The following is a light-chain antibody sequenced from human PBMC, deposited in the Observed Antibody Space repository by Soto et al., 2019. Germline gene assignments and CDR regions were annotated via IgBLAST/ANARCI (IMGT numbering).Light chain of an antibody. CDR1: QSVSSN. CDR2: GAS. V-gene: IGKV3-15*01. CDR3: QQYNNWPRT. J-gene: IGKJ2*02. Sequence: EIVMTQSPATLSVSPGERATLSCRASQSVSSNLAWYQQKPGQAPRLLIYGASTRATGFPARFSGSGSGTELTLTISSLQSEDFAVYYCQQYNNWPRTFGQGTKVDIK.